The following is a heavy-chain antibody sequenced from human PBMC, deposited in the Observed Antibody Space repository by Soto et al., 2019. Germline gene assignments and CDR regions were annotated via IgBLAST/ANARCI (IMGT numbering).Heavy chain of an antibody. CDR3: ARIGIHGDDEIDC. CDR2: INSDGSST. V-gene: IGHV3-74*01. J-gene: IGHJ4*02. D-gene: IGHD4-17*01. Sequence: GGSLRLSGSASGFTFSSYWMHWVRQAPGKGLVWVSRINSDGSSTNYADSVKGRFTISRDNAKNTLSLQMNNLSAEDTAVYYCARIGIHGDDEIDCWGQGTLVTVSS. CDR1: GFTFSSYW.